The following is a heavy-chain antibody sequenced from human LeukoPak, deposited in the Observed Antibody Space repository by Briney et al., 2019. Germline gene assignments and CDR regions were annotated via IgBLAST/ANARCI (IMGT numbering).Heavy chain of an antibody. V-gene: IGHV1-8*01. CDR3: AREDDRSGEFDY. Sequence: ASVKVSCKASGYTFTSYDINWVRQATGQGLEWMGWMNPNSGNTGYAQKFQGRVTMTRNTSISTAYMELSSLRSEDTAVYYCAREDDRSGEFDYWGQGTLVTVSS. D-gene: IGHD3-10*01. CDR2: MNPNSGNT. CDR1: GYTFTSYD. J-gene: IGHJ4*02.